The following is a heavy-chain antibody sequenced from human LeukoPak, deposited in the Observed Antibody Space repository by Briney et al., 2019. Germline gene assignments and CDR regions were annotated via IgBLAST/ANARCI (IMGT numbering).Heavy chain of an antibody. J-gene: IGHJ3*02. CDR2: ISSSSYI. D-gene: IGHD3-10*01. Sequence: PGGSLRLSCAASGFTFSSYSMNWVRQAPGKGLEWVSSISSSSYIYYADSVKGRLTISRDNAKNSLYLQMNSLRAEDTAVYYCARDNYGVDAFDIWGQGTMVTVSS. V-gene: IGHV3-21*01. CDR3: ARDNYGVDAFDI. CDR1: GFTFSSYS.